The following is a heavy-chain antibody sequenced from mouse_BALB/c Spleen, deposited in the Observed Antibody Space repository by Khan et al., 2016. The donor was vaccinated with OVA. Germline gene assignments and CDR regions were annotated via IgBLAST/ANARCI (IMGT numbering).Heavy chain of an antibody. CDR3: ARIYRSDFDY. J-gene: IGHJ2*01. Sequence: EXQLQQSGPELVKPGASVKISCKASGYSFTGYFMNWVMQRHGKSLEWIGRINPHIGETFYNQKFQGKATLTVDESSSTAHMELRSLASEDSAVYYCARIYRSDFDYWGQGTTLTVSS. CDR1: GYSFTGYF. V-gene: IGHV1-20*02. CDR2: INPHIGET. D-gene: IGHD1-1*01.